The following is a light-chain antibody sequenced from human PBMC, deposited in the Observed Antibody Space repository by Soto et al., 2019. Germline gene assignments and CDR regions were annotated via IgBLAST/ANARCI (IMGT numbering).Light chain of an antibody. CDR1: QTLTTRF. V-gene: IGKV3-20*01. CDR3: QQYADLPYT. J-gene: IGKJ2*01. CDR2: GAS. Sequence: EIVLTQSPGTLSLSPGERATLSCMASQTLTTRFLAWYQQKPGQAPRLLIYGASSRATGIPDRFSGSGSGTEYTRTISRREPEDFSVYSCQQYADLPYTFGQGTTLEIK.